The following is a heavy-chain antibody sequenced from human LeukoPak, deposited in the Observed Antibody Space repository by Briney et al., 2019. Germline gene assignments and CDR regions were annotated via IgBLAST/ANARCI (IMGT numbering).Heavy chain of an antibody. J-gene: IGHJ4*02. V-gene: IGHV3-64D*06. CDR1: GFTFSSYA. CDR3: VKAFRYCSGGSCQDY. Sequence: GGSLRLSCSASGFTFSSYAMHWVRQAPGKGLEYVSVIGSNGGSIYYADSVKGRFTISRDNSKNTLYLRMSSLRAEDTAVYYCVKAFRYCSGGSCQDYWGQGTLVTVSS. D-gene: IGHD2-15*01. CDR2: IGSNGGSI.